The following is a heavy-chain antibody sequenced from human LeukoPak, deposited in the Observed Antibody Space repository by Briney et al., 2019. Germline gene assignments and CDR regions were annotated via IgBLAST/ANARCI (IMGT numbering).Heavy chain of an antibody. V-gene: IGHV4-59*08. Sequence: PSDTLSLTCTVSGGSISSYYWSWIRQPPGKGLEWIGYIYYSGSTNYNPSLKSRVTISVDTSKNQFSLKLSSVTAADTAVYYCARQPLSYSSGWYAAWFDPWGQGTLVTVSS. CDR1: GGSISSYY. J-gene: IGHJ5*02. CDR2: IYYSGST. D-gene: IGHD6-19*01. CDR3: ARQPLSYSSGWYAAWFDP.